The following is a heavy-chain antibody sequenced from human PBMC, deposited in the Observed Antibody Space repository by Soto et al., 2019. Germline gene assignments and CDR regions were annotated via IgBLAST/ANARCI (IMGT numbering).Heavy chain of an antibody. CDR2: IYYSGST. Sequence: SETLSLTCTVSGGSISSGGYYWSWIRQHPGKGLEWIGYIYYSGSTYYNPSLKSRVTISVDTSKNQFSLKLSSVTAADTAVYYCARALPRGSRNMDVWGKGTTVTVSS. J-gene: IGHJ6*03. CDR3: ARALPRGSRNMDV. D-gene: IGHD3-10*01. V-gene: IGHV4-31*03. CDR1: GGSISSGGYY.